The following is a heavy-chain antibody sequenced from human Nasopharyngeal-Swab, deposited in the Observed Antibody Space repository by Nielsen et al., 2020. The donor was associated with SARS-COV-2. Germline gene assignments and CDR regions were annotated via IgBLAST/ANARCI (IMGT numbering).Heavy chain of an antibody. CDR2: LNHRGST. D-gene: IGHD3-22*01. J-gene: IGHJ3*02. CDR3: ARTRKTYYYDSSGRFDAFDI. V-gene: IGHV4-34*01. Sequence: RHAPGQGLEWIGELNHRGSTIYTPSLKSRVTISVDTYKNQFSLKLSSVTAADTAVYYCARTRKTYYYDSSGRFDAFDIWGQGTMVTVSS.